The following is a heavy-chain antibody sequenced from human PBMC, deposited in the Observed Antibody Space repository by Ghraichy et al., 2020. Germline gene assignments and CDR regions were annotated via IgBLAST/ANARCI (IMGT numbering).Heavy chain of an antibody. V-gene: IGHV2-5*01. CDR1: GFSLSTSGVG. CDR2: IYWNDDK. D-gene: IGHD6-19*01. J-gene: IGHJ5*02. CDR3: AHSLGSGWYLGRWFDP. Sequence: SGPTLVKPTQTLTLTCTFSGFSLSTSGVGVGWIRQPPGKALEWLALIYWNDDKRYSPSLKSRLTITKDTSKNQVVLTMTNMDPVDTATYYCAHSLGSGWYLGRWFDPWGQGTLVTVSS.